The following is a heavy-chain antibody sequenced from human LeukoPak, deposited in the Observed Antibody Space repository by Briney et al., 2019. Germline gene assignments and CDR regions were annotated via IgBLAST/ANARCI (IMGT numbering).Heavy chain of an antibody. J-gene: IGHJ5*02. Sequence: SETLSLTCTVSGGSISRYYWSWIRQPPGKGLEWIGYIHYSGTTNYNPSLKSRVTISVDTSKNQFSLKLSSVTAADTAVYYCAGGGQWLAFDHWGQGTLVTVSS. D-gene: IGHD6-19*01. CDR1: GGSISRYY. CDR3: AGGGQWLAFDH. V-gene: IGHV4-59*01. CDR2: IHYSGTT.